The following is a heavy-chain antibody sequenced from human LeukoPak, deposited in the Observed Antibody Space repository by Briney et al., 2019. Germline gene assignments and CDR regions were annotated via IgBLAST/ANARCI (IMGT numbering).Heavy chain of an antibody. Sequence: PGGSLRLSCAASGFSFSSYAMSWVRQAPGKGLEWGSSLSSSGGSTYYADSVKGRFTISRDNSKNTLYLQMNSLRAEDTAIYYCAKADYYYYMDVWGKGTTVIVSS. CDR3: AKADYYYYMDV. J-gene: IGHJ6*03. V-gene: IGHV3-23*01. CDR1: GFSFSSYA. CDR2: LSSSGGST.